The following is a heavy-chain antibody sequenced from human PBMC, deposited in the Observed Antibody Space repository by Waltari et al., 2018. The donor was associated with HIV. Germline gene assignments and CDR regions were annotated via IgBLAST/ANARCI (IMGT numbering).Heavy chain of an antibody. CDR3: AREFGTIDNFDY. V-gene: IGHV3-48*01. J-gene: IGHJ4*01. CDR2: ISSSSRTI. Sequence: EVQLVESGGGLVQPGGSLRLSCAASGYTFRRHTIIWVRQAPGKGLEWLSYISSSSRTIYYADSVEGRFTVSRDNARNSAYLQMNSLKVEDTAVYYCAREFGTIDNFDYWGQGTLVSVSS. D-gene: IGHD3-16*01. CDR1: GYTFRRHT.